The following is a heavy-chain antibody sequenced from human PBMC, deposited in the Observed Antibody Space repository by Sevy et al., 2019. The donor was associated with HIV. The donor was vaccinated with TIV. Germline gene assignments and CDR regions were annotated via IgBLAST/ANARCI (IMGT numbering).Heavy chain of an antibody. D-gene: IGHD3-9*01. CDR3: AKDFTGYNGMDV. CDR2: ISYHGRDK. CDR1: GISFTTSG. V-gene: IGHV3-30*18. J-gene: IGHJ6*02. Sequence: GGSLRLSCVVSGISFTTSGMHWVRQAPGKGLEWVAVISYHGRDKFYAGSVKGRSTISRDNSKNMLYLQMNSLRAEDTAVYYCAKDFTGYNGMDVWGQGTKVTVSS.